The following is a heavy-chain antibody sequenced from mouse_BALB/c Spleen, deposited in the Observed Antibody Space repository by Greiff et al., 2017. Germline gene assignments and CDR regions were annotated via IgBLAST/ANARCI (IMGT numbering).Heavy chain of an antibody. CDR2: IYPSDSYT. CDR1: GYTFTSYW. D-gene: IGHD2-3*01. J-gene: IGHJ4*01. CDR3: TRDGYYADAMDY. V-gene: IGHV1-69*02. Sequence: QVQLQQPGAELVRPGASVTLSCKASGYTFTSYWINWVKQRPGQGLEWIGNIYPSDSYTNYNQKFKDKATLTVDKSSSTAYMQLSSPTSEDSAVYYCTRDGYYADAMDYWGQGTSVTVSS.